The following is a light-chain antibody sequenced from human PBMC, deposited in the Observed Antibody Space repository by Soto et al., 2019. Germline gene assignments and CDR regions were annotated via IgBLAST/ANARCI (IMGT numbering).Light chain of an antibody. CDR1: QSISIW. V-gene: IGKV1-5*03. CDR3: QQYSFYSVT. CDR2: KAS. Sequence: DIQMTQSPSTLSASIGDRVTITCRASQSISIWLAWYQQKPGKAPKLLIYKASSLGSGVPSRFSGSGSGTEFTLSISSLQPDDFAIYYCQQYSFYSVTFGHGTKVEIK. J-gene: IGKJ1*01.